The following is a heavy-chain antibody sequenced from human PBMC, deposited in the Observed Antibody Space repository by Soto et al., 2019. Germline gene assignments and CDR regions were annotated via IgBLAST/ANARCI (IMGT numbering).Heavy chain of an antibody. Sequence: GGSLRLSCAASGLTFSSYAMNWVRQAPGKGLEWVSHIGGSGVTTFYADSVKGRFTISRDNSKNTLYLQMNSLRAEDTAVYYCTKANRYCSGANCFTFDYWGLGTLVTVSS. D-gene: IGHD2-15*01. CDR3: TKANRYCSGANCFTFDY. CDR2: IGGSGVTT. V-gene: IGHV3-23*01. CDR1: GLTFSSYA. J-gene: IGHJ4*02.